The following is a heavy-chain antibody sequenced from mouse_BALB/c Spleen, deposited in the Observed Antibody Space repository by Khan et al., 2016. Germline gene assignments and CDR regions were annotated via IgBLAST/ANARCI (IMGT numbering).Heavy chain of an antibody. D-gene: IGHD2-4*01. Sequence: EVELVESGGGLVKPGGSLKLSCAASGFTFSDHYMYWVRQTPEKRLEWVATISDGGSYTYYPDSVKGRFTISRDNAKNNLYLQMSSLKSEDTAMXYCAREGLRRGFAYWGQGTLVTVSA. CDR3: AREGLRRGFAY. CDR1: GFTFSDHY. J-gene: IGHJ3*01. V-gene: IGHV5-4*02. CDR2: ISDGGSYT.